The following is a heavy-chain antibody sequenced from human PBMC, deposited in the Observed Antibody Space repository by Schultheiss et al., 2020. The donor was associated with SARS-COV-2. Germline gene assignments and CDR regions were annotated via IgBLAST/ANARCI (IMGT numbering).Heavy chain of an antibody. Sequence: SETLSLTCAVSGGSISSSNWWSWVRQPPGKGLEWIGSIYYSGSTYYNPSLKSRVTISVDTSKNQFSLKLSSVTAADTAVYYCARGYCSSTSCYTLHYYYYGMDVWGQGTTVTVSS. CDR3: ARGYCSSTSCYTLHYYYYGMDV. D-gene: IGHD2-2*02. CDR2: IYYSGST. J-gene: IGHJ6*02. V-gene: IGHV4-4*02. CDR1: GGSISSSNW.